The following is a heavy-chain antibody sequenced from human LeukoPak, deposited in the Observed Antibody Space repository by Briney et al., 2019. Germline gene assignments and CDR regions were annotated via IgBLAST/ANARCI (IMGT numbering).Heavy chain of an antibody. CDR2: IYYSGST. CDR1: GGSISSYY. J-gene: IGHJ5*02. CDR3: ARHQKYYDFWSGYEFDP. V-gene: IGHV4-59*08. Sequence: PSETLSLTCTVSGGSISSYYWSWIRQPPGKGLEWIGYIYYSGSTNYNPSLKSRVTISVDTSKNQFSLKLSSVTAAGTAVYYCARHQKYYDFWSGYEFDPWGQGTLVTVSS. D-gene: IGHD3-3*01.